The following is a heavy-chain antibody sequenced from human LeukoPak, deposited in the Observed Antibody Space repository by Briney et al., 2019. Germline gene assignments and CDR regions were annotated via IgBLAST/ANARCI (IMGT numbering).Heavy chain of an antibody. CDR3: ARTSRGYSYGYYYYYVDV. D-gene: IGHD5-18*01. J-gene: IGHJ6*03. CDR1: GFSLSTSGMC. V-gene: IGHV2-70*11. Sequence: SGPALVKPTQTLTLTCTFSGFSLSTSGMCVSWIRQPPGKALEWLARIDWDDDKYYSTSLKTRLTISKDTSKNQVVLTMTNMDPVDTATYYCARTSRGYSYGYYYYYVDVWGKGTTVTVSS. CDR2: IDWDDDK.